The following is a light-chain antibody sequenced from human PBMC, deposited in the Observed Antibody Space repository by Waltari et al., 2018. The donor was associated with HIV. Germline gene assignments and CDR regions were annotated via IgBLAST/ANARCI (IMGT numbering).Light chain of an antibody. CDR3: VAWDDSLDGPV. V-gene: IGLV1-44*01. J-gene: IGLJ3*02. Sequence: QSVLRQSPSASGTPGQRVTISCSGITSNIGSNPVYWYQQFPGTAPKLLIYNNDQRPSGVPDRFSGSKSGTSASLAIGGLQSADEADYYCVAWDDSLDGPVFGGGTKLTVL. CDR1: TSNIGSNP. CDR2: NND.